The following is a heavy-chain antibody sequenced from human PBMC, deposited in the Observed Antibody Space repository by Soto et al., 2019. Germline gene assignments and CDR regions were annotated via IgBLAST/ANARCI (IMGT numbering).Heavy chain of an antibody. CDR2: INHSGST. Sequence: SETLSLTCAVYGGSFSGYYWSWIRQPPGKGLEWIGEINHSGSTNYNPSLKSRVTISVDTSRNQFSLKLSSVTAADTAVYYCARFYSGSKPRAYYYYMDVWGKGTTVTAP. V-gene: IGHV4-34*01. CDR3: ARFYSGSKPRAYYYYMDV. CDR1: GGSFSGYY. J-gene: IGHJ6*03. D-gene: IGHD5-12*01.